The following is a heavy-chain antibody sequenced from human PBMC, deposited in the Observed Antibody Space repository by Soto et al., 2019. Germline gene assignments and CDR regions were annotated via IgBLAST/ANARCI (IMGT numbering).Heavy chain of an antibody. Sequence: ASVKVSCKASGYTFTGYYMHWVRQAPGQGLEWMGWINPNSGGTNYAQKFQGRVTMTRDTSISTAYMELSRLRSDDTAVYYCATAPNYYDSSGYYYSWGQGTLVTVSS. J-gene: IGHJ4*02. CDR1: GYTFTGYY. D-gene: IGHD3-22*01. CDR2: INPNSGGT. CDR3: ATAPNYYDSSGYYYS. V-gene: IGHV1-2*02.